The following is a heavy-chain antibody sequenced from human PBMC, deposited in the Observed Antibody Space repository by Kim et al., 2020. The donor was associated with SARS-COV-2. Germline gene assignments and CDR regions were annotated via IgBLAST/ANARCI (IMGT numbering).Heavy chain of an antibody. CDR2: IYYSGST. CDR3: ARHTGYSSGWNIDY. D-gene: IGHD6-19*01. J-gene: IGHJ4*02. CDR1: GGSISSSSYY. V-gene: IGHV4-39*01. Sequence: SETLSLTCTVSGGSISSSSYYWGWIRQPPGKGLEWIGSIYYSGSTYYNPSLKSRVTISVDTSKNQFSLKLSSVTAADTAVYYCARHTGYSSGWNIDYWGQGTLVTVSS.